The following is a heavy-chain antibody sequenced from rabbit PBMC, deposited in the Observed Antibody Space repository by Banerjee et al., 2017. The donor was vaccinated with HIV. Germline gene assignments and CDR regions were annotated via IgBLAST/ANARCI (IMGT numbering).Heavy chain of an antibody. CDR1: GFSFSNCY. CDR2: IYAGEGST. J-gene: IGHJ5*01. CDR3: ARGYDDYVIWEHYWLDL. V-gene: IGHV1S7*01. D-gene: IGHD2-1*01. Sequence: EESGGDLVKPGASLTLTCTASGFSFSNCYMSWVRQAPGKGLEWIGIIYAGEGSTDYASWVNGRFTISSDNAQNTVDLQMNSLTAADTATYFCARGYDDYVIWEHYWLDLWGPGTLVTVS.